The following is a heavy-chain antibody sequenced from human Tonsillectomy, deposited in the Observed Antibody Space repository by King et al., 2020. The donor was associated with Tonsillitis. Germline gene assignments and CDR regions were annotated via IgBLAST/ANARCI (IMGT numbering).Heavy chain of an antibody. Sequence: VQLVESGGGLVQPGGSLRLSCAASGFTFSDYSMNWVRQAPGKGLECISYISSSSSTIYYADSVKGRFTISRDNAKNSLYLQMNSLRAEDTAVYYCARDFEVSYILTEDGYYYGMDVWGQGTTVTVSS. D-gene: IGHD3-9*01. J-gene: IGHJ6*02. CDR2: ISSSSSTI. CDR1: GFTFSDYS. CDR3: ARDFEVSYILTEDGYYYGMDV. V-gene: IGHV3-48*01.